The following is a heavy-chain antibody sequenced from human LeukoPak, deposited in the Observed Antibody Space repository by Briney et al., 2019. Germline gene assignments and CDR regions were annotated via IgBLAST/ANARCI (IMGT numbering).Heavy chain of an antibody. CDR3: ANAQGGATEGRLEFDY. J-gene: IGHJ4*02. D-gene: IGHD1-26*01. Sequence: GGSLRLSCAASGFTFSSYAMSWVRQAPGKGPEWVSAISGSGGSTYYADSVKGRFTISRDNSKNTLYLQMNSLRAEDTAVYYCANAQGGATEGRLEFDYWGQGTLVTVCS. V-gene: IGHV3-23*01. CDR2: ISGSGGST. CDR1: GFTFSSYA.